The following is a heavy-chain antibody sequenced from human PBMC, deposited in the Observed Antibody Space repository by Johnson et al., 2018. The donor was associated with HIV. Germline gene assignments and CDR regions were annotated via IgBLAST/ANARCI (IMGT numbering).Heavy chain of an antibody. CDR2: INLNGGTT. CDR1: GFTFEDHD. V-gene: IGHV3-20*04. J-gene: IGHJ3*02. D-gene: IGHD3-10*01. Sequence: VQLVESGGGLVQPGGSLRLSCAASGFTFEDHDMSWVRQVPGKGLEWVSGINLNGGTTGYTDSVKGRFSISRDNAKNSLYLQMNSLRAEDTAVYYCARGPTRFAAFDIWGQGTMVTVSS. CDR3: ARGPTRFAAFDI.